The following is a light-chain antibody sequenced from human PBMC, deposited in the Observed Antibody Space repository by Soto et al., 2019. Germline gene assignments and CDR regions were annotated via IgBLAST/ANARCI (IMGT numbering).Light chain of an antibody. Sequence: EIELTQSPATLSLSPGERATLSCRASQSVGGRLGWYQQKPGRAPRLLIYDASIRATGIPARFSGSGSGTDFILTISSLAPEDFGVYYCQQRASWPLTFGGGTRVEI. CDR3: QQRASWPLT. J-gene: IGKJ4*01. V-gene: IGKV3-11*01. CDR1: QSVGGR. CDR2: DAS.